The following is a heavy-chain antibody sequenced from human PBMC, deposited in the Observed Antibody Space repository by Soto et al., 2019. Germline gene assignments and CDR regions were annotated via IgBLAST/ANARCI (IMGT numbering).Heavy chain of an antibody. V-gene: IGHV3-49*03. D-gene: IGHD3-3*01. Sequence: GGSLRLSCTASGFTFGDYAMSWFRQAPGKGLEWVGFIRSKAYGGTTEYAASVKGRFTISRDDSKSIAYLQMNSLKTEDTAVYYCTRPVLRFLEWSIGRFDPWGQGTLVTVSS. CDR1: GFTFGDYA. CDR3: TRPVLRFLEWSIGRFDP. CDR2: IRSKAYGGTT. J-gene: IGHJ5*02.